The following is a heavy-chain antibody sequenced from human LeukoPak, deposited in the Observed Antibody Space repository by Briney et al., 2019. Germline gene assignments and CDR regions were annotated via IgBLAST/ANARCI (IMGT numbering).Heavy chain of an antibody. Sequence: GGSLRLSCAASGLTVSNKYMSWVRQAPGKGLEWVSVVYGGGSTNYADSVKGRFTISRDKSKNTLYLQMKSLRAEDTAVYYCASGESDWEKEFDYWGQGTLVTVSS. J-gene: IGHJ4*02. CDR1: GLTVSNKY. V-gene: IGHV3-53*01. CDR2: VYGGGST. CDR3: ASGESDWEKEFDY. D-gene: IGHD2-21*02.